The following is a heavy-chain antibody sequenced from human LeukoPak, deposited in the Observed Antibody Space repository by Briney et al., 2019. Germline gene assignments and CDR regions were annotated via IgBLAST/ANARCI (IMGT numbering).Heavy chain of an antibody. CDR3: ARDQVPGIAGAHLGY. D-gene: IGHD6-13*01. J-gene: IGHJ4*02. CDR2: IIPILGIA. CDR1: GGTFSSYA. Sequence: SVKVSCKASGGTFSSYAISWVRQAPGQRLEWMGRIIPILGIANYAQKFQGRVTITADKSTGTAYMELSSLRSEDTAVYYCARDQVPGIAGAHLGYWGQGTLVTVSS. V-gene: IGHV1-69*04.